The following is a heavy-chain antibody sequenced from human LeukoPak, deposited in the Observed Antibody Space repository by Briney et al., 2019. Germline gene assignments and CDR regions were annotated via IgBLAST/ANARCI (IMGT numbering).Heavy chain of an antibody. J-gene: IGHJ6*02. V-gene: IGHV1-2*02. CDR1: GYTFTGYY. Sequence: ASVNVTCKASGYTFTGYYMHWVRQAPGQGRGGMGWINPNCGGTNYAQKFQGRVTMTRDTSISTAYMELSRLRSDDTAVYYCARAGYCSSTSCNESYYGMDVWGQGTTVTVSS. D-gene: IGHD2-2*01. CDR2: INPNCGGT. CDR3: ARAGYCSSTSCNESYYGMDV.